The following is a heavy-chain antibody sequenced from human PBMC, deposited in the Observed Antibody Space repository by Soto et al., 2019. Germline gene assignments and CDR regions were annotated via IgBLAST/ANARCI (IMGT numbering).Heavy chain of an antibody. CDR1: GFTFSSYD. Sequence: EVQLLESGGGLVQPGGSLRLSCAASGFTFSSYDMAWVRQAPGKGLEWVSTVTYSGGRTYYADSVKGRFTISRDNSKNTLYLQMNSLRAEDTAVYYCAKVWSGCYFDYWGQGTLVTVSS. J-gene: IGHJ4*02. D-gene: IGHD3-3*01. V-gene: IGHV3-23*01. CDR3: AKVWSGCYFDY. CDR2: VTYSGGRT.